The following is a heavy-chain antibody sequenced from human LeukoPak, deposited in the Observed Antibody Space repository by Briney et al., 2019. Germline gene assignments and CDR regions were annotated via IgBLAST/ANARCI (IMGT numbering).Heavy chain of an antibody. D-gene: IGHD5-18*01. J-gene: IGHJ6*03. CDR2: IIPIFGTA. CDR1: GGTFISYA. CDR3: ARGGRRLPTNYYYYYMDV. Sequence: SVKVSCKASGGTFISYAISWVRQAPGQGLEWMGGIIPIFGTANYAQKFQGRVTITADESTSTAYMELSSLRSEDTAVYYCARGGRRLPTNYYYYYMDVWGKGTTVTISS. V-gene: IGHV1-69*13.